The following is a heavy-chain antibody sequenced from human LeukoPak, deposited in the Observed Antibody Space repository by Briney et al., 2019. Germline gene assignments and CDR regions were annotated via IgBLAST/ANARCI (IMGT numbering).Heavy chain of an antibody. CDR1: GFTFSSYW. V-gene: IGHV3-7*01. CDR2: IKQDGSEK. CDR3: AMVRGVYYYYYMDV. D-gene: IGHD3-10*01. Sequence: PGGSLRLSCAASGFTFSSYWMSWVRQAPGKGLEWVANIKQDGSEKYYVDSVKGRFTISRDNAKNSLYLQMNSLRAEDTAVYYSAMVRGVYYYYYMDVWGKGTTVTVSS. J-gene: IGHJ6*03.